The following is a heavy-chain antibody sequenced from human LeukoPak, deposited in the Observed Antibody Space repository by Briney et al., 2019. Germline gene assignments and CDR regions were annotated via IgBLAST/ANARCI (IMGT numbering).Heavy chain of an antibody. CDR3: ARPSFSSGSYFDH. D-gene: IGHD6-19*01. Sequence: AGGSLRLSCAVSGFTFSSDWMIWVRQAPGKGLEWVATIKYDGSDKYYVDSVRGRFTISRDNAKNSLYLQMNSLSGEDTAVYFRARPSFSSGSYFDHWGQGTLVTVSS. CDR2: IKYDGSDK. V-gene: IGHV3-7*01. J-gene: IGHJ4*02. CDR1: GFTFSSDW.